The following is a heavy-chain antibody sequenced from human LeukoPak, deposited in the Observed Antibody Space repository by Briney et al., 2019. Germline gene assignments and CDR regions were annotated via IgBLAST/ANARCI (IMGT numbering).Heavy chain of an antibody. D-gene: IGHD3-16*01. CDR3: AKAYWGFDY. CDR1: GFTLSSYA. V-gene: IGHV3-30*04. J-gene: IGHJ4*02. Sequence: PGGSLRLSCAASGFTLSSYAMHWVRQAPGKGLEWVAVISYDGSNKYYADSVKGRFTISRDNSKNTLYLQMNSLRAEDTAVYYCAKAYWGFDYWGQGTLVTVSS. CDR2: ISYDGSNK.